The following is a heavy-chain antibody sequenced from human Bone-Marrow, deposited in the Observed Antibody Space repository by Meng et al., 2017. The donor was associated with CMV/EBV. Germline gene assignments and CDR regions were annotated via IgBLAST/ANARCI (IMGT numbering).Heavy chain of an antibody. V-gene: IGHV1-2*02. Sequence: ASVKVSCKASGYTFTGYNMHWVRQAPGQGLEWMGWINPNSGDTKYAQKFQGRVTLTSDTSISTAYMELSRLKASDTAMYYCARHRLLGDFWSGYYPDAMDVWGQGTTVTVSS. J-gene: IGHJ6*02. D-gene: IGHD3-3*01. CDR3: ARHRLLGDFWSGYYPDAMDV. CDR2: INPNSGDT. CDR1: GYTFTGYN.